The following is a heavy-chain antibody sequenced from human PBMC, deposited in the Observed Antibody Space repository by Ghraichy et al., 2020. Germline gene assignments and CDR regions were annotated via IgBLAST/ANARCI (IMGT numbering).Heavy chain of an antibody. V-gene: IGHV3-21*01. CDR1: AFTFSSYG. J-gene: IGHJ3*02. Sequence: GGSLRLSCSASAFTFSSYGMNWVRQAPGKGLEWVSSISAGGSYTDYADSVRGRFTISRDNANNSVFLQVNSLRVEDTAVYYCARQFMTTSGHGFDIWGQGTVVTVS. CDR2: ISAGGSYT. D-gene: IGHD3-16*01. CDR3: ARQFMTTSGHGFDI.